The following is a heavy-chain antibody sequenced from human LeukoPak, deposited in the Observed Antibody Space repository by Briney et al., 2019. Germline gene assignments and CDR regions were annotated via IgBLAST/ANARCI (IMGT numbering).Heavy chain of an antibody. D-gene: IGHD3-3*01. J-gene: IGHJ4*02. CDR1: GFTFSSYW. CDR3: ARDFSRHYDFWSGYYWGGLDY. Sequence: TGGSLRLSCAASGFTFSSYWMSWVRQAPGKGLGWVANIKQDGRKKYYVDSVKGRFTISRDNAKNSLYLQMNSLRAEDTAVYYCARDFSRHYDFWSGYYWGGLDYWGQGTLVTVSS. V-gene: IGHV3-7*01. CDR2: IKQDGRKK.